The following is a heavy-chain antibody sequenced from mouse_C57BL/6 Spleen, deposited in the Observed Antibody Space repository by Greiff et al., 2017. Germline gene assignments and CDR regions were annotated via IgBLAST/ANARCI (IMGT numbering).Heavy chain of an antibody. CDR2: IDPSDSQT. Sequence: QVQLQQPGAELVRPGSSVKLSCKASGYTFTSYWMHWVKQRPIQGLEWIGNIDPSDSQTHYNQKFKDKATLTVDKSSSTAYMQLSSLTSEDSAVYYCARRADYYDYDGGAWFAYWGQGTLVTVSA. D-gene: IGHD2-4*01. J-gene: IGHJ3*01. CDR3: ARRADYYDYDGGAWFAY. CDR1: GYTFTSYW. V-gene: IGHV1-52*01.